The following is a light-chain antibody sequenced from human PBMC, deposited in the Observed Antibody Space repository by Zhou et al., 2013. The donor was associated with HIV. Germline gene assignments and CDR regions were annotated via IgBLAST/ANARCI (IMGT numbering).Light chain of an antibody. CDR2: GAS. J-gene: IGKJ3*01. CDR3: QQYNNWPPIFT. CDR1: QKIASDY. Sequence: EIVLTQSPGTLSLSPGERATLSCRASQKIASDYVAWYQQRVGQAPRLLISGASTRATGIPDRFSGSGSGTDFTLTISRLEPEDFGVYYCQQYNNWPPIFTFGPGTKVDVK. V-gene: IGKV3-20*01.